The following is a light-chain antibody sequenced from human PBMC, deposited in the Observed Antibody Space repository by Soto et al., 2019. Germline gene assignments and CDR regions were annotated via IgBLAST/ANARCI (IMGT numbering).Light chain of an antibody. Sequence: DIQLTQSPSFLSASVGDRVTITCRASQGISRYLAWYQQKPGKAPKLLIYGASSLQSAVPSRFSGSGSRTELPLAISSLQPEDFATYYCQQLNSYPRTFGQGTKVEIK. CDR2: GAS. J-gene: IGKJ1*01. CDR3: QQLNSYPRT. CDR1: QGISRY. V-gene: IGKV1-9*01.